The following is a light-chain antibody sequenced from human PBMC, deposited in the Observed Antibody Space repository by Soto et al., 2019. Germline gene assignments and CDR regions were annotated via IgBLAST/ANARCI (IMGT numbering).Light chain of an antibody. CDR1: SSDVGGYDY. CDR2: EVT. J-gene: IGLJ1*01. Sequence: QSALTEPPSASGSPGQSVTISCTGTSSDVGGYDYVSWYQQHPGKAPKLMIYEVTIRPSGVSDRFSGSKSGNTASLTVSGLXAEDEADYYCSSYTGGNPSYVFGTGTKVTLL. CDR3: SSYTGGNPSYV. V-gene: IGLV2-8*01.